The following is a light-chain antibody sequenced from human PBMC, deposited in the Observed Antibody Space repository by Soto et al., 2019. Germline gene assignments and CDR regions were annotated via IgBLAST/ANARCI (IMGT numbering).Light chain of an antibody. J-gene: IGKJ4*01. CDR2: AAS. Sequence: ESQMPESPSSLAASVGDRVTITCQTSHDISNYLAWYQQKPGKVPKLLIYAASRLQSGVPSRFSGSGFGTDFTLTISSLQPEDVATYYCQKYNSAPHTFAGGTKVDIK. CDR1: HDISNY. V-gene: IGKV1-27*01. CDR3: QKYNSAPHT.